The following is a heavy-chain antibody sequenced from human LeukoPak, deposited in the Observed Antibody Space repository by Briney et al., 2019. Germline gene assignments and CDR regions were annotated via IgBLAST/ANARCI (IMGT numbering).Heavy chain of an antibody. D-gene: IGHD1-1*01. J-gene: IGHJ5*02. CDR2: IYTSGST. Sequence: SPSETLSLTCTVSGGSISSGSYYWSWIRQPAGKGLEWIGRIYTSGSTNYNPSLKSRVTISVDTSKNQFSLKLSSVTAADTAVYYCARDRLQLQSWGQGTLVTVSS. CDR3: ARDRLQLQS. V-gene: IGHV4-61*02. CDR1: GGSISSGSYY.